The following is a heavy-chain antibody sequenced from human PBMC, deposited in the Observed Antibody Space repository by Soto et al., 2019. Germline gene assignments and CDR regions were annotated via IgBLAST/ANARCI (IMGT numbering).Heavy chain of an antibody. CDR2: ITGGGGDT. D-gene: IGHD1-26*01. V-gene: IGHV3-23*01. CDR3: AKGSSNSRPYYFDY. J-gene: IGHJ4*02. Sequence: EVQLLVSGGGLVQPGGSLRLSCAASGFTFSDYAMGWVRQAPGKGLEWFSAITGGGGDTYYADSVQGRFTTSRDNSKNTLDLQMNSLSAEDTAVYYCAKGSSNSRPYYFDYWGQGTLLTVSS. CDR1: GFTFSDYA.